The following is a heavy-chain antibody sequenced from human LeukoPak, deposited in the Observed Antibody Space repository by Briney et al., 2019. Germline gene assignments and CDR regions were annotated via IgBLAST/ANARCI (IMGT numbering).Heavy chain of an antibody. CDR2: ISPSGGST. J-gene: IGHJ6*03. CDR3: ARRAAAGANYYYYYYMDV. CDR1: GYTFTGYW. D-gene: IGHD6-13*01. V-gene: IGHV1-46*01. Sequence: GASVKLSCKAFGYTFTGYWMHWVRQAPGQGPEWMGVISPSGGSTIYAQKLQGRVTMTTDTSTSTAYMELRSLRSDDTAVYYCARRAAAGANYYYYYYMDVWGKGTTVTISS.